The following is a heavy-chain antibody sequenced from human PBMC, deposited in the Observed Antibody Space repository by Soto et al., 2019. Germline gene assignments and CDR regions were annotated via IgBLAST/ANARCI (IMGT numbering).Heavy chain of an antibody. J-gene: IGHJ5*02. CDR1: GASLSRYY. CDR3: VRDGTKNLRDRFEP. D-gene: IGHD1-26*01. Sequence: PSETLSLTCNVSGASLSRYYWSWIRQPPGKGLEWIGRIYATGDTDYNPSLKSRISMSVDMSKKQFSLTLRSVTAADTAIYYCVRDGTKNLRDRFEPWGRGILVTDSS. V-gene: IGHV4-4*07. CDR2: IYATGDT.